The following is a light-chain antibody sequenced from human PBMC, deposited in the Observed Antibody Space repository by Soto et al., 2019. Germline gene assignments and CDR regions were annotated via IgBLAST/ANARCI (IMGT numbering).Light chain of an antibody. CDR3: QHYSAYSAT. CDR1: QNINTW. V-gene: IGKV1-5*01. Sequence: DIQMTQSPSTLSASVGDRVTITFLASQNINTWLAWYQQKPGKAPKLLIYDASSLQTGVPSRFSGSGSRTEFTLTISSLQPGDFASYFCQHYSAYSATFGQGTKVDI. J-gene: IGKJ1*01. CDR2: DAS.